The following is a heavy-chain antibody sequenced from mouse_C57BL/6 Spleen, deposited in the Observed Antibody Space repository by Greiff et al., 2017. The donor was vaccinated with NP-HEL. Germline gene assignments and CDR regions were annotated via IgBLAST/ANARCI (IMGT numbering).Heavy chain of an antibody. J-gene: IGHJ2*01. Sequence: EVKLMESGGGLVQPGGSLSLSCAASGFTFTDYYMSWVRQPPGKALEWLGFIRNKANGYTTEYSASVKGRFTISRDNSQSILYLQMNALRAEDSATYYCARYYYGSSFFDYWGQSTTLTVSS. D-gene: IGHD1-1*01. CDR2: IRNKANGYTT. CDR3: ARYYYGSSFFDY. CDR1: GFTFTDYY. V-gene: IGHV7-3*01.